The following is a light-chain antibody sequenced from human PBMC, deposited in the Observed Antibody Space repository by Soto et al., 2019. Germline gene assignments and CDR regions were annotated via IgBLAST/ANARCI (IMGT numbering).Light chain of an antibody. CDR2: WAS. CDR3: QQSLGIPRT. CDR1: EGVIYSANNKNC. V-gene: IGKV4-1*01. J-gene: IGKJ1*01. Sequence: EIVMTQSPGSLGVSLGERATINCKSSEGVIYSANNKNCLAWYQQKPGQPPKXXXYWASTRESGVPDRFSGSVSGTDGTLTISSLKAEDGSVYYCQQSLGIPRTFGQGTKVDI.